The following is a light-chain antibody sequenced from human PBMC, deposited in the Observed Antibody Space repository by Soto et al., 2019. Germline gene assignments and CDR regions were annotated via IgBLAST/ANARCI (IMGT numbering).Light chain of an antibody. CDR1: ANVITT. V-gene: IGKV3-15*01. CDR2: GAS. J-gene: IGKJ2*01. Sequence: EIVMTQSPATLSVSPGERATLSCRASANVITTLAWFQQKPGQAPSLLVYGASTRTTGIPARFSHSGSGTEFTLTISSLQSEDFAVSYCQQYHTWPYTFGPGTKLEIK. CDR3: QQYHTWPYT.